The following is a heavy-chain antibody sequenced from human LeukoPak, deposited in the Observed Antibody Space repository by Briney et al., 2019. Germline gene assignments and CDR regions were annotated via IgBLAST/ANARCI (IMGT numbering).Heavy chain of an antibody. V-gene: IGHV4-59*01. D-gene: IGHD4-11*01. Sequence: KPSETLSLTCTVSGGSISSYYWSWIRQPPGKGLEWIGYIYYSGSTNYNPSLKSRVTISVDTYKNQFSLKLSSVTAADTAVYYCERHNYVLRFDYWGQGTLVTVSS. CDR3: ERHNYVLRFDY. CDR1: GGSISSYY. J-gene: IGHJ4*02. CDR2: IYYSGST.